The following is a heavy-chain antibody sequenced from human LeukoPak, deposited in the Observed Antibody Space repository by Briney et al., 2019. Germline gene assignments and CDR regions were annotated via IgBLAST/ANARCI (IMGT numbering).Heavy chain of an antibody. CDR2: FDPEDGET. Sequence: ASVKVSCKVSGYTLTELSIHWVRQAPGKGLEWMGGFDPEDGETIYAQKFRGRVTMTEDTSTDTAYMELSSLRSEDTAVYYCATVAVAGTYYYGMDVWGQGTTVTVSS. V-gene: IGHV1-24*01. D-gene: IGHD6-19*01. CDR1: GYTLTELS. J-gene: IGHJ6*02. CDR3: ATVAVAGTYYYGMDV.